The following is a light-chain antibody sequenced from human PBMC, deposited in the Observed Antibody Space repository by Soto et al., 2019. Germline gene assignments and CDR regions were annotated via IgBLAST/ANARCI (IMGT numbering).Light chain of an antibody. V-gene: IGKV1-5*01. CDR3: QQYNSYSYT. CDR1: QSVSNW. J-gene: IGKJ2*01. CDR2: DVS. Sequence: DIQMTQSASTLSASVGERVTITCRASQSVSNWLAWYQQKPGKAPKLLIYDVSSLESGVPSRFSGSGSGTEFILTISSLQPDDFATYYCQQYNSYSYTFGQGTKLEIK.